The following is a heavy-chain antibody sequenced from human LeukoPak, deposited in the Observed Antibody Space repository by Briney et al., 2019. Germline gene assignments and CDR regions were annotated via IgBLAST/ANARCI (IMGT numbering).Heavy chain of an antibody. V-gene: IGHV4-39*07. CDR3: ARASGYDFEYYYYMDV. CDR2: IYYSGST. J-gene: IGHJ6*03. D-gene: IGHD5-12*01. CDR1: GGSISSSSYY. Sequence: SETLSLTCTVSGGSISSSSYYWGWIRQPPGKGLEWIGSIYYSGSTYYNPSLKSRVTISVDTSKNQFSLKLSSVTAADTAVYYCARASGYDFEYYYYMDVWGKGTTVTVSS.